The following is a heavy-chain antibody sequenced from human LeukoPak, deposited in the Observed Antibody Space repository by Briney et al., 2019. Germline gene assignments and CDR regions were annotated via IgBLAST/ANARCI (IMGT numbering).Heavy chain of an antibody. V-gene: IGHV1-18*01. CDR3: ATDPRHCSNSNSCYNY. D-gene: IGHD2-2*02. J-gene: IGHJ4*02. CDR2: ISAYNGNT. CDR1: GYTFTSYG. Sequence: ASVKVSCKASGYTFTSYGISWVRQAPGQGLEWMGWISAYNGNTNYAQKLQGRVTMTEDTSTDTAYMELSSLRSEDSAVYYCATDPRHCSNSNSCYNYWGQGTLVTVSS.